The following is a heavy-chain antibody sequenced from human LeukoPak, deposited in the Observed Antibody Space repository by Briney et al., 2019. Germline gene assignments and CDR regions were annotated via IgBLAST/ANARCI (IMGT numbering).Heavy chain of an antibody. Sequence: PRGSLRLSCAASGFTFSSYAMSWVRQAPGQGLEWGSAISGSGGSTYYADSVKGRFTISRDNSKNTLYLQMNSLRAEDTAVYYCAKAEGLRYFDWSFDDWGQGTLVTVSS. CDR2: ISGSGGST. V-gene: IGHV3-23*01. J-gene: IGHJ4*02. CDR1: GFTFSSYA. D-gene: IGHD3-9*01. CDR3: AKAEGLRYFDWSFDD.